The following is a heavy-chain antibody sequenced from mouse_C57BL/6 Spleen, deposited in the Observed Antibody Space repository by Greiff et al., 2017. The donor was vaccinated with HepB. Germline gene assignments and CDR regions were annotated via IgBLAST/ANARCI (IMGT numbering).Heavy chain of an antibody. CDR1: GYTFTSYW. CDR3: ARQYSNHYYAMDY. D-gene: IGHD2-5*01. V-gene: IGHV1-52*01. Sequence: QVQLQQPGAELVRPGSSVKLSCKASGYTFTSYWMHWVKQRPIQGLEWIGNIDPSDSETHYNQKFKDKVTLTVDKSSSTAYMQLSSLTSEDSAVYYCARQYSNHYYAMDYWGQGTSVTVSS. CDR2: IDPSDSET. J-gene: IGHJ4*01.